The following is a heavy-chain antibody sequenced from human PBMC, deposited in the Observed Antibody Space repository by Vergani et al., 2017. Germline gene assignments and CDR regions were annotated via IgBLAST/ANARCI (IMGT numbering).Heavy chain of an antibody. Sequence: QVQLVQSGAEVKKPGSSVKVSCKASGGTFSSYTISWVRQAPGQGLEWMGRIIPILGIANYAQKFQGRVTITADKSTSTAYMELSSLRSEDTAVYYCARDKEVVTMVRGVPMDVWGQGTTVTVSS. CDR1: GGTFSSYT. V-gene: IGHV1-69*08. J-gene: IGHJ6*02. CDR2: IIPILGIA. CDR3: ARDKEVVTMVRGVPMDV. D-gene: IGHD3-10*01.